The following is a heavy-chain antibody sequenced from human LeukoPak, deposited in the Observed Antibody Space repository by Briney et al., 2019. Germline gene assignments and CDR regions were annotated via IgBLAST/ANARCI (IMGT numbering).Heavy chain of an antibody. CDR3: AREGPRGNSQLDY. J-gene: IGHJ4*02. CDR1: GFTFSSYG. V-gene: IGHV3-33*01. D-gene: IGHD1-1*01. CDR2: IWYDGSNK. Sequence: GGSLRLSCAASGFTFSSYGMHWVRQAPGKWLEWVALIWYDGSNKYYADSVKGRLTISRDNSKNTLYLQMNSLRAEDTAVYYCAREGPRGNSQLDYWGQGTLVTVSS.